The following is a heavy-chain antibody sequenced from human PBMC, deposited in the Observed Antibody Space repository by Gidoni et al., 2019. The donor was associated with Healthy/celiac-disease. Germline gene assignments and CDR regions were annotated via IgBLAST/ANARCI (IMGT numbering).Heavy chain of an antibody. CDR1: GFTFSSHA. CDR3: ARSRLWFGELSRQYYFDY. D-gene: IGHD3-10*01. V-gene: IGHV3-30-3*01. CDR2: ISYDGSNK. J-gene: IGHJ4*02. Sequence: QVQLVESGGGVVQPGRSLRLSCAASGFTFSSHAIHWVRQAPGKGLEWVAGISYDGSNKYYADSVKGRFTISRDNSKNTLYLQMNSLRAEDTAVYYCARSRLWFGELSRQYYFDYWGQGTLVTVSS.